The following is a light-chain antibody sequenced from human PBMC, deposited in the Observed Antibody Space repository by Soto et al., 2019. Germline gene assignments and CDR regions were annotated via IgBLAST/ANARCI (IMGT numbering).Light chain of an antibody. Sequence: QSALTQPPSASGSPGQSVTISCTGTSSDVGAYNYVSWYQQYPGKAPKLMIYEVDKRPSGVPDRFSGSKSGSTASLTVSGLQAEDEADDYCSSFAGNNSLYVFGTGTKVTVL. CDR3: SSFAGNNSLYV. V-gene: IGLV2-8*01. CDR1: SSDVGAYNY. J-gene: IGLJ1*01. CDR2: EVD.